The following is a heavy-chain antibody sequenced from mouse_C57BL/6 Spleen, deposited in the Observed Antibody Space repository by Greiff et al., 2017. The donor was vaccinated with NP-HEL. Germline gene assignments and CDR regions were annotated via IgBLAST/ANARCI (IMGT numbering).Heavy chain of an antibody. CDR3: ARAYYSNYVFDY. J-gene: IGHJ2*01. Sequence: EVHLVESGGGLVKPGGSLKLSCAASGFTFSDYGMHWVRQAPEKGLEWVAYISSGSSTIYYADTVKGRFTISRDNAKNTLFLQMTSLRSEDTAMYYCARAYYSNYVFDYWGQGTTLTVSS. CDR2: ISSGSSTI. CDR1: GFTFSDYG. D-gene: IGHD2-5*01. V-gene: IGHV5-17*01.